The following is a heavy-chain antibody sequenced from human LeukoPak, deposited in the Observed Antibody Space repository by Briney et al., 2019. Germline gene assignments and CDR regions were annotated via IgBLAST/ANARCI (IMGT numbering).Heavy chain of an antibody. Sequence: SETLSLTCTVSGGSISSYYWSWIRQPPGKGLEWIGYIYYSGTTNYNPSLKSRVTISVDTSENQFSLKLSSVTAADTAVYYCARGVYIAAAQYGYWGQGTLVSVSS. J-gene: IGHJ4*02. D-gene: IGHD6-13*01. CDR2: IYYSGTT. CDR1: GGSISSYY. V-gene: IGHV4-59*01. CDR3: ARGVYIAAAQYGY.